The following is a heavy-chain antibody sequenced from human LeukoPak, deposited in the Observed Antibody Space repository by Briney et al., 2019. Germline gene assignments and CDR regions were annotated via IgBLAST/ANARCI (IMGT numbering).Heavy chain of an antibody. V-gene: IGHV3-23*01. CDR1: GFTFSSYA. D-gene: IGHD1-7*01. Sequence: GGSLRLSCAASGFTFSSYAMSWVRQAPGKGLEWVSAISGSGGSTYYADSVKGRFTISRDNSKNTLYLQMNSLRAEDTAVYYCTKLELELRDRLFDYWGQGTLVTVPS. CDR2: ISGSGGST. J-gene: IGHJ4*02. CDR3: TKLELELRDRLFDY.